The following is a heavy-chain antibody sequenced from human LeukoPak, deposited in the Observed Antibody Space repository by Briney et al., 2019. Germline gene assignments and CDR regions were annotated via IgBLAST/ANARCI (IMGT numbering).Heavy chain of an antibody. Sequence: GASVKVSCKASGYTFSGYYIHWVRQAPGQGLEWMGWINLSSGATRYAQKFQDRVTMSSDTSITTAYMDLSRLRSDDTAVYYCTKDQGIAVAGTDWGQGTMVTVSS. CDR3: TKDQGIAVAGTD. J-gene: IGHJ3*01. CDR2: INLSSGAT. V-gene: IGHV1-2*02. D-gene: IGHD6-19*01. CDR1: GYTFSGYY.